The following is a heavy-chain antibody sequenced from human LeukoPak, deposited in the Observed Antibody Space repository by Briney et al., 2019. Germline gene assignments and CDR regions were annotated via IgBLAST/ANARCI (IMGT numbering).Heavy chain of an antibody. J-gene: IGHJ3*02. V-gene: IGHV4-34*01. Sequence: SETLSLTCAVYGGSFSGYYWSWIRQPPGKGLEWIGEINHSGSTNYNPSLKSRVTISVDTSKNQFSLKLSSVTAADTAVYYCARQDLVLRYFDWLLSVGAFDIWGQGTMVTVSS. CDR2: INHSGST. CDR3: ARQDLVLRYFDWLLSVGAFDI. D-gene: IGHD3-9*01. CDR1: GGSFSGYY.